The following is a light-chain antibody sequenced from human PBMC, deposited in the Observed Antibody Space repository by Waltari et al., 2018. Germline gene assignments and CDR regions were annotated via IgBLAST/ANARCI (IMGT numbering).Light chain of an antibody. CDR3: CSYAGGTSWV. J-gene: IGLJ3*02. CDR2: EGN. Sequence: QSALTQPASVSGSYGQSITISCGDVAYFNLVSWSHQQPGNAPKVILYEGNKRPSGLSERFSVSKCGNTASLTISGRQVDDQADYSCCSYAGGTSWVFGGWTKLTVL. CDR1: DVAYFNL. V-gene: IGLV2-23*01.